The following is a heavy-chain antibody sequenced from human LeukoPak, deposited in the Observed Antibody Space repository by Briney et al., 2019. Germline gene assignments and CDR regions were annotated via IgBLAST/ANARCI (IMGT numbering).Heavy chain of an antibody. CDR2: IYSDAST. Sequence: GGSLRLSCAASGFTVSNNSMSWVRRAPGTGLEWVSLIYSDASTSYADSVRGRFTISRDNSKNTLYLHMNSLRAEDTAVYYCSRARGGDGLPFDYWGQGTLVTVSS. CDR1: GFTVSNNS. D-gene: IGHD3-16*01. V-gene: IGHV3-53*01. CDR3: SRARGGDGLPFDY. J-gene: IGHJ4*02.